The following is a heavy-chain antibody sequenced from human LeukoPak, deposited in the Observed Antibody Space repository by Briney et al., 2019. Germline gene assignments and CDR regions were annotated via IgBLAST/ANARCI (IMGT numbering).Heavy chain of an antibody. CDR1: GFTVSSNY. CDR3: ARDTAPGYSGSYAFDY. Sequence: GGSLRLSCAASGFTVSSNYMSWVRQAPGKGLEWVSVIYSGGSTYYADSVKGRFTISRDNSKNTLYLQMNGLRAEDTAVYYCARDTAPGYSGSYAFDYWGQGTLVTVSS. D-gene: IGHD1-26*01. V-gene: IGHV3-66*01. CDR2: IYSGGST. J-gene: IGHJ4*02.